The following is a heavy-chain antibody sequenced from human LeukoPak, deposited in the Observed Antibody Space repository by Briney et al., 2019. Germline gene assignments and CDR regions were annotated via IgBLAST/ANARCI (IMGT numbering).Heavy chain of an antibody. CDR3: AKGRGTTVTAAANY. CDR1: GFTFSNYS. CDR2: ISGTGGTT. J-gene: IGHJ4*02. D-gene: IGHD4-17*01. Sequence: GGSLRLSCAASGFTFSNYSMSWVRQAPGKRLQWVSTISGTGGTTYYADSVKGRFTISRDNSKNTLFLQFNSLRADDTAVYYCAKGRGTTVTAAANYWGQGTLVTVSS. V-gene: IGHV3-23*01.